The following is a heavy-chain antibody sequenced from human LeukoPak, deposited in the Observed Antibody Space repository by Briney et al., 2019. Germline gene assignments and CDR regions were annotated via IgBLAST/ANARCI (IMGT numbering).Heavy chain of an antibody. J-gene: IGHJ4*02. CDR2: IYYSGST. CDR1: GDSISSYY. V-gene: IGHV4-59*01. Sequence: SETLSLTCTVSGDSISSYYWSWIRQPPGKGLEWIGYIYYSGSTNYNPSLKSRVTISVDTSKNQFSLKLSSVTAADTAVYYCARGWAYFDYRGQGTLVTVSS. CDR3: ARGWAYFDY. D-gene: IGHD1-26*01.